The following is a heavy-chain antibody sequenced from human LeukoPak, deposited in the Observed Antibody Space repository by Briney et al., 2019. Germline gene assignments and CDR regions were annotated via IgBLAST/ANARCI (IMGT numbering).Heavy chain of an antibody. CDR1: EFRFGRDW. D-gene: IGHD2-2*01. CDR2: IKQDGSEE. CDR3: AKEAPRCSSTSCSQEN. V-gene: IGHV3-7*03. J-gene: IGHJ4*02. Sequence: PPGGSLRLSCVASEFRFGRDWISWVRQAPGKGLEWVACIKQDGSEEYYVGSVRGRFTVSVDNGKNSLYLQMNSLRAEDTAVYYCAKEAPRCSSTSCSQENWGRGTLVTVSS.